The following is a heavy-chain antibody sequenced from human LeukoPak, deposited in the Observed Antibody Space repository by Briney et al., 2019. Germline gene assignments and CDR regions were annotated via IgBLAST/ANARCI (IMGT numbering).Heavy chain of an antibody. CDR1: GFTFSSYD. CDR3: AKRVPLTALDS. D-gene: IGHD3-3*01. CDR2: ISYDGSNK. Sequence: PGGSLRLSCAASGFTFSSYDMHWVRQAPGKGLEWVAVISYDGSNKYYADSVKGRFTISRDNSKNRLFLQMNSLRVEDSGVYYCAKRVPLTALDSWGQGTLVTVSS. V-gene: IGHV3-30*18. J-gene: IGHJ5*01.